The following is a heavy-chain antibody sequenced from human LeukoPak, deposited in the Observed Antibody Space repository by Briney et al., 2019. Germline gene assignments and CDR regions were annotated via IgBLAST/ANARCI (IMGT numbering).Heavy chain of an antibody. CDR2: ISASGDRI. CDR3: ARAVQDSGPYFSPGALDI. CDR1: GFSFSNYY. V-gene: IGHV3-11*04. D-gene: IGHD3-22*01. Sequence: PGGSLRISCAASGFSFSNYYLTWIRQAPGKGLEWLSFISASGDRIYQSDSVKGRFTVSRDNAKNTLNLQMLRLRAEDTAVYYCARAVQDSGPYFSPGALDIWGRGTLVTVSS. J-gene: IGHJ3*02.